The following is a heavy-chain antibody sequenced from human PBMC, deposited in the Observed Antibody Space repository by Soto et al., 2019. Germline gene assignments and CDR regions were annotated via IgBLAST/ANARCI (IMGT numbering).Heavy chain of an antibody. CDR1: GFSCSTYG. CDR2: ISSTSDTI. CDR3: ARERRSYFFDY. V-gene: IGHV3-48*02. Sequence: GGALRVSCSASGFSCSTYGMNWVRQAPGKGLEWISYISSTSDTIFFADSVKGRFAISRDNAKNLLYLQMNRPSDEDTAVYYCARERRSYFFDYWGQGTLVTVSS. J-gene: IGHJ4*02.